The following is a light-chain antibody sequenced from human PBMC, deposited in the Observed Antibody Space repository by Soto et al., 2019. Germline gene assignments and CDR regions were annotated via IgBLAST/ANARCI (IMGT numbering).Light chain of an antibody. CDR1: QSISTW. J-gene: IGKJ1*01. CDR3: QQYINRWT. V-gene: IGKV1-5*03. Sequence: DIQMFQSPSTLSASVGDRVTITCRASQSISTWLAWYQQKPGKAPKLLIYKASSLESGVPSRFSGSGSGTEFTLTISSLQPDDSATYYCQQYINRWTFGQGTKVDIK. CDR2: KAS.